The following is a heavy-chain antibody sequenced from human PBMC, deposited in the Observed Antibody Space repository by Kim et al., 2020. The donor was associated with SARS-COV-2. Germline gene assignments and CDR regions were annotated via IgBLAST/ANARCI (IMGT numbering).Heavy chain of an antibody. Sequence: SETLSLTCNVSGGSISGNTYYWSWLRQPAGKTLEWIRRVYAGGSTTYNPALKSRVTISVDTAKNQFSLRLISVNAADTATYYCASTWSGYDNAVRYSFDFWGQGTLVTVSS. CDR2: VYAGGST. J-gene: IGHJ4*02. V-gene: IGHV4-61*02. CDR3: ASTWSGYDNAVRYSFDF. CDR1: GGSISGNTYY. D-gene: IGHD5-12*01.